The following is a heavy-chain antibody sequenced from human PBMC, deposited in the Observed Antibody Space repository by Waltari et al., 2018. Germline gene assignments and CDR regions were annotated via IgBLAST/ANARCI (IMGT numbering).Heavy chain of an antibody. CDR2: INPSGGST. D-gene: IGHD1-26*01. CDR1: GYTFTSHY. CDR3: AVRGSYPDFDY. V-gene: IGHV1-46*01. J-gene: IGHJ4*02. Sequence: QVQLVQSGAEVKKPGASVKVSCKASGYTFTSHYIHWVRQAPGQGLEWMGIINPSGGSTSYAQKFQGRVTMTRDTSTSTVYMELSSLRSEDTAVYYCAVRGSYPDFDYWGQGTLVTVSS.